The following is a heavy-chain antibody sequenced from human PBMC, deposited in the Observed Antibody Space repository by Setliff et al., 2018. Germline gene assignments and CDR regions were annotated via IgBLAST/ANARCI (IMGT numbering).Heavy chain of an antibody. Sequence: VSGPTLVNPTQTLTLTCTFSGFSLNTYGICLTWIRQPPGKALEWLARIDWDDERFYSTSLKTRLIISKDISKNQVVLRMTNMDPVDTATYYCARMTSSGNFAFDIWGQGTKVTVSS. V-gene: IGHV2-70*17. J-gene: IGHJ3*02. CDR3: ARMTSSGNFAFDI. CDR2: IDWDDER. CDR1: GFSLNTYGIC.